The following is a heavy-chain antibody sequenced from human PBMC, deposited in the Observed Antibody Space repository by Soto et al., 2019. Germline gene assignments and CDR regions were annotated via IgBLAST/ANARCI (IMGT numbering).Heavy chain of an antibody. CDR2: ISSSGSTI. CDR3: ARVSRFKIFGVAYRGMDV. J-gene: IGHJ6*02. V-gene: IGHV3-48*03. Sequence: GGSLRLSCAASGFTFSSYEMNWVRQAPGKGLEWVSYISSSGSTIYYADSVKGRFTISRDNAKNSLYLQMNSLRAEDTAVYYCARVSRFKIFGVAYRGMDVWGQGTTVTVSS. D-gene: IGHD3-3*01. CDR1: GFTFSSYE.